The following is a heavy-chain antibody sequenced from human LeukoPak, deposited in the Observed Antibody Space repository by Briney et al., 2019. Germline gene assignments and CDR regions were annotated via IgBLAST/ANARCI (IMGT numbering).Heavy chain of an antibody. V-gene: IGHV3-30-3*01. D-gene: IGHD2-2*01. J-gene: IGHJ6*02. CDR1: GFTFSSYA. CDR3: ARALYCSSTSCQFLYYYYGMDV. CDR2: ISYDGSNK. Sequence: PGGSLRPSCAASGFTFSSYAMHWVRQAPGKGLEWVAVISYDGSNKYYADSVKGRFTISRDNSKNTLYLQMNSLRAEDTAVYYCARALYCSSTSCQFLYYYYGMDVWGQGTTVTVSS.